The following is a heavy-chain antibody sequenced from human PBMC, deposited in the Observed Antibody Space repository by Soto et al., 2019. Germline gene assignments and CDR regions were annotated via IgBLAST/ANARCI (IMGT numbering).Heavy chain of an antibody. Sequence: LSLTCFVSGYSITAGGYYWSWIRHHPGKGLEWIGSFYSSGSIIYNPSLRSRVSISGDTSSNQLSMSLTPVTAADTARYYCARMYSSGSGWFHPWGQGTLVTVSS. J-gene: IGHJ5*02. V-gene: IGHV4-31*03. D-gene: IGHD6-19*01. CDR1: GYSITAGGYY. CDR3: ARMYSSGSGWFHP. CDR2: FYSSGSI.